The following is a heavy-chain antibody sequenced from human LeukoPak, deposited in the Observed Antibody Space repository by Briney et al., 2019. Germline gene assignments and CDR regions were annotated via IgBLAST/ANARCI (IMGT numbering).Heavy chain of an antibody. CDR3: ARASGAFDY. CDR2: IYYSGIT. J-gene: IGHJ4*02. CDR1: GGSISSSY. Sequence: SETLSLTCTVSGGSISSSYWSWIRQPPGKGLEWIGYIYYSGITNYNPSLKSRVTISLDTSKNQFSLKLNSVTTADTAVYYCARASGAFDYWGQGALVTVSS. V-gene: IGHV4-59*01.